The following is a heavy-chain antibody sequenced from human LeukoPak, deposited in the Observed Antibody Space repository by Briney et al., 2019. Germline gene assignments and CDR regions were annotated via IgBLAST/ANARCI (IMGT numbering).Heavy chain of an antibody. CDR3: ARDRGTTKNWFDP. J-gene: IGHJ5*02. V-gene: IGHV4-30-4*01. CDR2: IYYSGST. D-gene: IGHD1-7*01. Sequence: SETLSLTCTVSGGSISSGDYYWSRIRQPPGKGLEWIGYIYYSGSTYYNPSPKSRVTISVDTSKNQFSLKLSSVTAADTAVYYCARDRGTTKNWFDPWGQGTLVTVSS. CDR1: GGSISSGDYY.